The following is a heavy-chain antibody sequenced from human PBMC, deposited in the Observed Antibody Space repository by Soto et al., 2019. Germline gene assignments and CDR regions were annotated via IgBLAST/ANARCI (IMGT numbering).Heavy chain of an antibody. CDR1: GYGFTTYG. J-gene: IGHJ4*02. D-gene: IGHD1-1*01. V-gene: IGHV1-18*01. CDR2: ISAHNGNT. Sequence: QVHLVLFGTEVKKPGASVKVSCKGSGYGFTTYGITWVRQAPGQGLEWMAWISAHNGNTNYAQKLQGRVTVTRDTSTSTAYMELRSLRSDDTAVYYCARGRYGDYWGQGALVTVSS. CDR3: ARGRYGDY.